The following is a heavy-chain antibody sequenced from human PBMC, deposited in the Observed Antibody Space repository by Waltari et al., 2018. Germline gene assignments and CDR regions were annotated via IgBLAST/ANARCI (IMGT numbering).Heavy chain of an antibody. CDR1: GFTFDDYA. CDR3: AKDRGSGYCSGGSCYLLDY. Sequence: EVQLVESGGGLVQPGRSLRLSCAASGFTFDDYAMHWVRQAPGKGLEWVSGISWNSGSIGYADSVKGRFTISRDNAKNSLYLQMNSLRAEDTALYYCAKDRGSGYCSGGSCYLLDYWGQGTLVTVSS. D-gene: IGHD2-15*01. J-gene: IGHJ4*02. CDR2: ISWNSGSI. V-gene: IGHV3-9*01.